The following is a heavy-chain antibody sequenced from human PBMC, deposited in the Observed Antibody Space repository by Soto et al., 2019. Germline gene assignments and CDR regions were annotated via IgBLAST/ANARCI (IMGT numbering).Heavy chain of an antibody. J-gene: IGHJ4*02. CDR2: IYYSGST. Sequence: SETLSLTCTVSGGSISSGGYYWSWIRQHPGKGLEWIGYIYYSGSTYYNPSLKSRVTISVDTSKNQFSLKLSSVTAADTAVYYCARASKYPYYFDYWGQGTLVTVSS. CDR1: GGSISSGGYY. V-gene: IGHV4-31*03. CDR3: ARASKYPYYFDY.